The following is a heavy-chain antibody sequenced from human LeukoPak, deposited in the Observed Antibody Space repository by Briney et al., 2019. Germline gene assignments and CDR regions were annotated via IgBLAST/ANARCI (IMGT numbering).Heavy chain of an antibody. CDR1: GGSFSSSNW. V-gene: IGHV4-4*02. Sequence: SETLSLTCAVYGGSFSSSNWWSWVRQPPGKGLEWIGEIYHSGSTNYNPSLKSRVTISVDKSKNQFSLKLSSVTAADTAVYYCASKAMVRYYFDYWGQGTLVTVSS. D-gene: IGHD3-10*01. J-gene: IGHJ4*02. CDR3: ASKAMVRYYFDY. CDR2: IYHSGST.